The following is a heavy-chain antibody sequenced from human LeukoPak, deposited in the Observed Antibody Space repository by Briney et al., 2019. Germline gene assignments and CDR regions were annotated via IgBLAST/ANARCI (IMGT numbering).Heavy chain of an antibody. V-gene: IGHV4-4*07. Sequence: SETLSLTWTVAGGSISSYYWSWIRQPAGKGLEWIGRIYTSGSTNYNPSLKSRVTMSVDTSKNQFSLKLSSVTAADTAVYYCAGGYSSGWYTTFYYYYYMDVWGKGTTVTISS. D-gene: IGHD6-19*01. CDR2: IYTSGST. CDR3: AGGYSSGWYTTFYYYYYMDV. CDR1: GGSISSYY. J-gene: IGHJ6*03.